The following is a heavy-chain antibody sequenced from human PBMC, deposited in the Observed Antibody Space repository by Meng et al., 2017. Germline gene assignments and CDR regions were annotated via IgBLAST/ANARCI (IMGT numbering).Heavy chain of an antibody. CDR1: GSSISRGGYY. Sequence: VRLQVLAPGLVKLSQTLSLTCNVSGSSISRGGYYWSWIRQHPGKGLEWIGYIYYSGSTYYNPSLKSLVTISVDTSKNQFSLKLSSVTAADTAVYYCARADRRVGSYGPNWFDPWGQGTLVTVSS. D-gene: IGHD5-18*01. CDR3: ARADRRVGSYGPNWFDP. V-gene: IGHV4-31*01. J-gene: IGHJ5*02. CDR2: IYYSGST.